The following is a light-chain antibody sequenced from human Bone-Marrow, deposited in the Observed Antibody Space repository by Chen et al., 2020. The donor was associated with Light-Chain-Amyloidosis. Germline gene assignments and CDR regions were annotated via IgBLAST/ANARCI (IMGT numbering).Light chain of an antibody. CDR1: QAIGNF. J-gene: IGKJ4*01. CDR3: QTYNTAPHLT. CDR2: AAS. V-gene: IGKV1-27*01. Sequence: IQMSQSPSSLSVSVGDRLTLTCRASQAIGNFLSWYQQRPGKVPEILIYAASTLQPGVPSRFSGSGSGTLFTLTITSLQPEDVATYYCQTYNTAPHLTFGGGTKVEIK.